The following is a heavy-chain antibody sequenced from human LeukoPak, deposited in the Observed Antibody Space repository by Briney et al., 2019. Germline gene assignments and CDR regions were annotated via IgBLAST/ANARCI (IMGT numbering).Heavy chain of an antibody. CDR1: GFTFSSYS. V-gene: IGHV3-21*01. CDR2: ISSSSSYI. D-gene: IGHD2/OR15-2a*01. J-gene: IGHJ4*02. CDR3: ARENSISSVFDY. Sequence: GGSLRLSCAASGFTFSSYSMNWVRQAPGEGLEWVSSISSSSSYIYYADSVKGRFTISRDNAKNSLYLQMNSLRAEDTAVYYCARENSISSVFDYWGQGTLVTVSS.